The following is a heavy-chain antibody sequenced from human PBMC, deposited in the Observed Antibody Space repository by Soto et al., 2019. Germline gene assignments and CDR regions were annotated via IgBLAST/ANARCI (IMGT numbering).Heavy chain of an antibody. CDR3: ARVLLLWFGELSHVGYYYMDV. Sequence: SETLSLTCTVSGGSISSSSYYWGWIRQPPGKGLEWIGSIYYSGSTYYNPSLKSRVTISVDTSKNQFSLKLSSVTAADTAVYYCARVLLLWFGELSHVGYYYMDVWGKGTTVTVSS. D-gene: IGHD3-10*01. J-gene: IGHJ6*03. V-gene: IGHV4-39*01. CDR1: GGSISSSSYY. CDR2: IYYSGST.